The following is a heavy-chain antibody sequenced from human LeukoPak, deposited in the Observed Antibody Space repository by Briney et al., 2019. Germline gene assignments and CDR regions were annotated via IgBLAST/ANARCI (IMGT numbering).Heavy chain of an antibody. J-gene: IGHJ4*02. CDR2: IYYSGGV. D-gene: IGHD2-2*01. Sequence: PSGTLSLTCTVSGGSIRGYYWTWIRQPPGKGLEWVGYIYYSGGVDYNPSLMSRVSILVDKANNQFFLMPSSVTAADSGLYYCAREYCSSPNCYLDYWARGTLVTVSS. V-gene: IGHV4-59*01. CDR1: GGSIRGYY. CDR3: AREYCSSPNCYLDY.